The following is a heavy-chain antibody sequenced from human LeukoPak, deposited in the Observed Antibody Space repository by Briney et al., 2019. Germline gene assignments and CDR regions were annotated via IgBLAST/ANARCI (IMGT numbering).Heavy chain of an antibody. CDR1: GFSFGQFA. CDR2: ISDDGSNK. CDR3: ARDAAFHITTLEVVSASRFDP. Sequence: QPGGSLRLSCVASGFSFGQFAMHWVRQAPGKGLEWVALISDDGSNKYYSDSVKGRFSISRDDDNNTLYLEMNSLRGKDTALYHCARDAAFHITTLEVVSASRFDPWGPGIRVTVSS. J-gene: IGHJ5*02. D-gene: IGHD3-3*01. V-gene: IGHV3-30*04.